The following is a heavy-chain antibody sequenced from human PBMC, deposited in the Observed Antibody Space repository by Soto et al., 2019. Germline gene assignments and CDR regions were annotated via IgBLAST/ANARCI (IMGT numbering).Heavy chain of an antibody. CDR3: AREGYGGHYYYYGMDV. V-gene: IGHV4-59*01. J-gene: IGHJ6*02. Sequence: NPSETLSLTCTVSGGSISSYYWSWIRQPPGKGLEWIGYIYYSGSTNYNPSLKSRVTISVDTSKNQFSLKLSSVTAADTAVYYCAREGYGGHYYYYGMDVWGQGTTVTVSS. CDR2: IYYSGST. CDR1: GGSISSYY. D-gene: IGHD5-18*01.